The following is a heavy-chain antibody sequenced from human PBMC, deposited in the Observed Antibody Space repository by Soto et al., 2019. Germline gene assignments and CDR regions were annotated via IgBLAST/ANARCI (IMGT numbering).Heavy chain of an antibody. CDR1: GFSFSSSG. V-gene: IGHV3-33*01. D-gene: IGHD1-7*01. CDR2: IWHDGGNK. Sequence: QVQLVESGGGVVQPGRSLRLSCVASGFSFSSSGMHWVRQAPGKGLQWVAVIWHDGGNKYNADSVKGRVSISRDNSKNTIYLQMNSLRVEDTAVYYWARGNWKYCYFDYWGQGTLVTVSS. CDR3: ARGNWKYCYFDY. J-gene: IGHJ4*02.